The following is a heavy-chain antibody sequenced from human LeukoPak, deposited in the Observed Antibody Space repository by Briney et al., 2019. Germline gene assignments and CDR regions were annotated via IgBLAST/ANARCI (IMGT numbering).Heavy chain of an antibody. J-gene: IGHJ4*02. Sequence: VASVKVSCKASGYTFTSYDINWVRQATGQGLEWMGWMNPNSGNTGYAQKFQGRVTMTRNTSISTAYMELSSLRSEDTAVYYCAQDGAGLNQAVAYTNWGQGTLVTVSS. D-gene: IGHD3-16*01. CDR1: GYTFTSYD. CDR2: MNPNSGNT. V-gene: IGHV1-8*01. CDR3: AQDGAGLNQAVAYTN.